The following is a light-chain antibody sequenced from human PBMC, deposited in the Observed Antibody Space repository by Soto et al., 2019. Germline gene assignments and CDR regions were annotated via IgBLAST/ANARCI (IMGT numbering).Light chain of an antibody. CDR1: SSDVGGYNH. CDR3: SSYTSSSLV. CDR2: DVS. J-gene: IGLJ2*01. V-gene: IGLV2-14*01. Sequence: QSALTQPASVSGSPGQSITISCTGTSSDVGGYNHVSWYQQHPGKAPKLMIYDVSNRPSGVSNRFSGSKSGNTASLTISGLQAEDEADYYCSSYTSSSLVFGGGTKLTVL.